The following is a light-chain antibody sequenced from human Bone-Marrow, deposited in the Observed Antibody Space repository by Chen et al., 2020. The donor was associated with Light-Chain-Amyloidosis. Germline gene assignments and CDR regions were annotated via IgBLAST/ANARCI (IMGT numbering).Light chain of an antibody. CDR1: HIGSTS. Sequence: YLLSQSSSVSVAPGHTPTIVRGRHHIGSTSVHCYQQTPGQAPLLVVYDDSNRPSGIPERWSGSNSGNTATLTISRVEAGDEADDYCQGWDRSSDRPVFGGGTKLTVL. CDR3: QGWDRSSDRPV. J-gene: IGLJ3*02. CDR2: DDS. V-gene: IGLV3-21*02.